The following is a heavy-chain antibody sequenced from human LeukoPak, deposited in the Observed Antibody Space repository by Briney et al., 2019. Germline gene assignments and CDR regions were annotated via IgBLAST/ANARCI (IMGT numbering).Heavy chain of an antibody. J-gene: IGHJ6*02. V-gene: IGHV3-64*01. CDR3: ARGATMTRGYYYGMDV. Sequence: PGGSLRLSCAASGFTFSSYAMHWVRQAPGKGLEYVSAISSNGGSTYYANSVKGRFTISRDNSKNTLYLQMGSLRAEDMAVYYCARGATMTRGYYYGMDVWGQGTTVTAPS. CDR1: GFTFSSYA. D-gene: IGHD1-26*01. CDR2: ISSNGGST.